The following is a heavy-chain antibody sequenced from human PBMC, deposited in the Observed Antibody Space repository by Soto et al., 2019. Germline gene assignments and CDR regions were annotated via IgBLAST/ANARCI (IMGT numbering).Heavy chain of an antibody. CDR1: GFSFSSYA. CDR3: AKTPAGWFSAXEI. V-gene: IGHV3-23*01. J-gene: IGHJ3*02. Sequence: PGGSLRLSCAASGFSFSSYAMSWVRQAPGKGLEWVSAISGSGTTAYYADSVKGRFTFSRDNSKKTMYLQLNSLRAEDTAVYYCAKTPAGWFSAXEIWGQGTMVTVSS. D-gene: IGHD6-19*01. CDR2: ISGSGTTA.